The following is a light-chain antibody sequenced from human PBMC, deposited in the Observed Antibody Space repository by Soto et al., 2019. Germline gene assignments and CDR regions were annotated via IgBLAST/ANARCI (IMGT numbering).Light chain of an antibody. J-gene: IGLJ1*01. CDR1: SSDVGGYNY. CDR2: DVS. Sequence: QSALTQPASVSGSPGQSITISCTGTSSDVGGYNYVSWSQQHPGKAPKLMIYDVSNRPSGVSNRFSGFKSGNTASLTISGLQAEDEADYYCSSYTGSSTLVVFGTGTKVTVL. CDR3: SSYTGSSTLVV. V-gene: IGLV2-14*01.